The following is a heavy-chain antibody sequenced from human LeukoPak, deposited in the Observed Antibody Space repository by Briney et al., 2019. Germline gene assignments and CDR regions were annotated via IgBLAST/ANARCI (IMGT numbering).Heavy chain of an antibody. CDR2: INPSGGST. CDR3: ARPLGYVWGSYRHDAFDI. V-gene: IGHV1-46*01. CDR1: GYTFTSYY. Sequence: GASVKVSCKASGYTFTSYYMHWVRQAPGQGLEWMGIINPSGGSTSYAQKFQGRVTMTRDMSNSTVYMELSSLRSEDTAVYFCARPLGYVWGSYRHDAFDIWGQGTMVTVSS. J-gene: IGHJ3*02. D-gene: IGHD3-16*02.